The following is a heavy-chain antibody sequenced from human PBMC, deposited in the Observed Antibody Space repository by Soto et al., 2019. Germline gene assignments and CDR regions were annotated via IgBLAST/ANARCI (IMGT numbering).Heavy chain of an antibody. CDR2: ISISKGKT. J-gene: IGHJ6*02. CDR3: ARKGYIGNFGLDV. V-gene: IGHV1-18*01. Sequence: QGQLVQSGAEVKRPGASVKVSCKASGYTFRNYDVAWVRRAPGHGLEWMGWISISKGKTYYQESLQGRVTMTMDTRTTTAYMEVRSLRSDDTAVYYCARKGYIGNFGLDVWGQGTTVTVSS. D-gene: IGHD5-12*01. CDR1: GYTFRNYD.